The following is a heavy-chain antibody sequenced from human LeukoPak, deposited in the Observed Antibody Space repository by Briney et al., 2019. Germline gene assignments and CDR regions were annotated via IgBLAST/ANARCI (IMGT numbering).Heavy chain of an antibody. D-gene: IGHD6-19*01. CDR1: GYSFTSYW. V-gene: IGHV5-51*01. CDR3: ARGFPGIAVAGTFDY. Sequence: GESLKISSKGSGYSFTSYWIGWVRQMPGKGLEWMGIIYPGDSDTRYSPSFQGQVTISADKSISTAYLQWSSLKASGTAMYYCARGFPGIAVAGTFDYWGQGTLVTVSS. J-gene: IGHJ4*02. CDR2: IYPGDSDT.